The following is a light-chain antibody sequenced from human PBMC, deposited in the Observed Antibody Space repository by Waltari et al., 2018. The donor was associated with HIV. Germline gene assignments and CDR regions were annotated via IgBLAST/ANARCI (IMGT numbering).Light chain of an antibody. Sequence: QSVFPQPPSVSAAPGQKVTIPSPGSSPNLGIGVVSCYQHLPGAAPTLLIYDNNKRPSLISDRFSGSKSGTSGNLGITGLQTGDAADYYCGTWDSSVGAAVFGGGTRLTVL. J-gene: IGLJ3*02. CDR1: SPNLGIGV. CDR2: DNN. CDR3: GTWDSSVGAAV. V-gene: IGLV1-51*01.